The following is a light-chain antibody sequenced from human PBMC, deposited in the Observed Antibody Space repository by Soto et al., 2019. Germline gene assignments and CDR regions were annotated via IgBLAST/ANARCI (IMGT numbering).Light chain of an antibody. CDR3: QQYNNWPPGT. Sequence: EIVMTQSPATLSVSPGERATLSCRASQRVSSNLAWYQQKPGQAPRLLIYGASTRATGIPARFSGSGSGTEFTLTINSLQSEDLAVYYCQQYNNWPPGTFGQGTKVDIK. CDR2: GAS. CDR1: QRVSSN. V-gene: IGKV3-15*01. J-gene: IGKJ1*01.